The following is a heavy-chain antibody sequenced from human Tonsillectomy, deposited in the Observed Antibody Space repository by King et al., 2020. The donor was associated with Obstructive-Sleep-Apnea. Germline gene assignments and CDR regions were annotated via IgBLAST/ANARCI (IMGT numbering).Heavy chain of an antibody. D-gene: IGHD2-2*01. V-gene: IGHV4-39*07. Sequence: QLQESGPGLVKPSETLSLTCIVSGDSISSSSYYWCWIRQPPGKGLEWIGSIPYSGSTYYNPSLRSRVTISVVTSKNQFSLKLSSVTAADTAVYYCASYCSSTSCATPQYYYYYYGMDVWGQGTTVTVSS. CDR1: GDSISSSSYY. CDR3: ASYCSSTSCATPQYYYYYYGMDV. CDR2: IPYSGST. J-gene: IGHJ6*02.